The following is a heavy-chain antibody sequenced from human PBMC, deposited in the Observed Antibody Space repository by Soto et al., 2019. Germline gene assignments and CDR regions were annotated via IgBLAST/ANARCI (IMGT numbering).Heavy chain of an antibody. CDR3: ARGATDIVVVVAATPFKPAGMDV. J-gene: IGHJ6*02. CDR2: IYYSGST. Sequence: QVQLQESGPGLVKPSQTLSLTCTVSGGSISSGDYYWSWIRQPPGKGLEWIGYIYYSGSTYYNPSLKSRVTISVDTSKNQFSLKLSSVTAADTAVYYCARGATDIVVVVAATPFKPAGMDVWGRGTTVTVSS. CDR1: GGSISSGDYY. D-gene: IGHD2-15*01. V-gene: IGHV4-30-4*01.